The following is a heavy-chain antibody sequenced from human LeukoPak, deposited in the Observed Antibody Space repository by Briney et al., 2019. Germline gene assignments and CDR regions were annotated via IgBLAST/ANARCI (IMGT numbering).Heavy chain of an antibody. CDR2: ISSGSSTV. Sequence: PGGSLGLSCAASGFTFSTYSMNWVRQAPGKGLEWVSCISSGSSTVYYADSVKGRFTISRDNAKNSLYLQMNTLRDEDTAVYYCARDAGYYYGMDVWGQGTTVTVSS. V-gene: IGHV3-48*02. CDR1: GFTFSTYS. J-gene: IGHJ6*02. CDR3: ARDAGYYYGMDV.